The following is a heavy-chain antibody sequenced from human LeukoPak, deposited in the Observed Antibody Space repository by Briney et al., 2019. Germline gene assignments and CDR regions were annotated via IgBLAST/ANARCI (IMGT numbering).Heavy chain of an antibody. J-gene: IGHJ4*02. Sequence: PGGSLRLSCAASGFTFDDYGLSWVRQVPGKGLEWVSGLNWNGASTGYADSVKGRFTISRDNSKNTLFLQMNSLRAEDTAVYYCPRGLLTYYFDYWGQGTLVTVSS. CDR1: GFTFDDYG. CDR2: LNWNGAST. V-gene: IGHV3-20*04. D-gene: IGHD1-26*01. CDR3: PRGLLTYYFDY.